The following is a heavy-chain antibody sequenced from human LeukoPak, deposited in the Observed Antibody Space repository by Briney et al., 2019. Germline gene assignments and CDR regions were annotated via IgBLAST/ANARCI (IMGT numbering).Heavy chain of an antibody. CDR3: AKVLGEYSIRSKPVDT. D-gene: IGHD6-13*01. CDR1: GFTFSAYG. CDR2: IRYDGSNK. Sequence: GWSLRLSCATSGFTFSAYGMHWVRQARVKGLEWVAFIRYDGSNKYYPDSVRGRFTVSRDNSKNTLYLQMNSLRPEDTAVYYCAKVLGEYSIRSKPVDTWGQGTLVTVSS. V-gene: IGHV3-30*02. J-gene: IGHJ5*02.